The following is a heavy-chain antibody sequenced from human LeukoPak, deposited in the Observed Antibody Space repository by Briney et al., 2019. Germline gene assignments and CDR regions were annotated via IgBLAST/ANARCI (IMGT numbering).Heavy chain of an antibody. Sequence: ASVKVSCKASGYTFTSYAMHWVRQAPGQRLEWMGWINAGNGNTKYSQKFQGRVTITRDTSASTAYMELSSLRYEDTAVYYCARRTLIAAAGIYYFADWGQGTLVTVSS. CDR3: ARRTLIAAAGIYYFAD. J-gene: IGHJ4*02. D-gene: IGHD6-13*01. V-gene: IGHV1-3*01. CDR1: GYTFTSYA. CDR2: INAGNGNT.